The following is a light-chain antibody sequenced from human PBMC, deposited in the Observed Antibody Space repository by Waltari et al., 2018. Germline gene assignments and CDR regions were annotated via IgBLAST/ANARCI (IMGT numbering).Light chain of an antibody. CDR2: RNN. V-gene: IGLV1-47*01. Sequence: QSVLTQPPSASGTPGQRVTISCSGSSSNIGSNYVYWYQQLPGTAPKLLIYRNNQRPSRVPDRFSGSMSGTSASLAISGLRSEDEADYYCAAWDDSLSVVVFGGGTKLTVL. CDR3: AAWDDSLSVVV. CDR1: SSNIGSNY. J-gene: IGLJ2*01.